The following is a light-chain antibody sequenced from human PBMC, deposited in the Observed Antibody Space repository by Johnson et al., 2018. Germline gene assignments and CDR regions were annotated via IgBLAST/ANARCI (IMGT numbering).Light chain of an antibody. CDR1: SSNIGNNY. Sequence: QSVLTQPPSVSAAPGQKVTISCSGSSSNIGNNYVSWYQQLPGTAPKLLIHETNNRPSGIPDRFSGSKSGTSATLAITGLQTGDEADYYCGTWDSSLSAGNVFGTGTKVTVL. J-gene: IGLJ1*01. CDR2: ETN. V-gene: IGLV1-51*02. CDR3: GTWDSSLSAGNV.